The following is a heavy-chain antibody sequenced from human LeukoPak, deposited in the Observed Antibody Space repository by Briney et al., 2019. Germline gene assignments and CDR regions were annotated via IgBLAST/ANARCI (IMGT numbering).Heavy chain of an antibody. CDR1: GGSFSGYY. J-gene: IGHJ4*02. CDR2: INHSGST. V-gene: IGHV4-34*01. D-gene: IGHD1-26*01. Sequence: SETLSLTCAVYGGSFSGYYWSRIRQPPGKGLEWIGEINHSGSTNYNPSLKSRVTISVDTSKNQFSLKLSSVTAADTAVYYCARSIVGTTYLDYWGQGTLVTVSS. CDR3: ARSIVGTTYLDY.